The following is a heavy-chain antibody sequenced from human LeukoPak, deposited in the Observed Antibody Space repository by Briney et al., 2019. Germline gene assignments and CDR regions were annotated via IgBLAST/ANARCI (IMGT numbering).Heavy chain of an antibody. D-gene: IGHD4-23*01. J-gene: IGHJ4*02. CDR1: GGTFISYA. CDR2: IIPIFGTA. CDR3: ARGPWDYGGNPFDY. Sequence: ASVKVSCKASGGTFISYAISWVRQASGQGLEWMGGIIPIFGTANYAQKFQGRVTITADESTSTAYMELSSLRSEDTAVYYCARGPWDYGGNPFDYWGQGTLVTVSS. V-gene: IGHV1-69*01.